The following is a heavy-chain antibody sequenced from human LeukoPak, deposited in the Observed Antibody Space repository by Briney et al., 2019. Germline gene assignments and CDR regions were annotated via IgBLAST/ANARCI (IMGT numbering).Heavy chain of an antibody. D-gene: IGHD3-10*01. J-gene: IGHJ4*02. Sequence: NSYTTEYAASVKXXXTXXRDDSKNSLYLQMNSLKTEDTAVYYCARTNPYDSGNYALDYWGQGTLVTVSS. CDR2: NSYTT. V-gene: IGHV3-72*01. CDR3: ARTNPYDSGNYALDY.